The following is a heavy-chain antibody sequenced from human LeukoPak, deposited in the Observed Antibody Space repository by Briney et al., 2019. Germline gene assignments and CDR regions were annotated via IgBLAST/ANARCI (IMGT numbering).Heavy chain of an antibody. D-gene: IGHD5-18*01. J-gene: IGHJ6*02. CDR2: IYYSGST. Sequence: SETLSLTCTVSGGSISSYYWSWIRQPPGKGLEWIGYIYYSGSTNYNPSLKSRVTISVDTSKNQFSLKLSSVTAADTAVYYCARVPYSYGYDYYYGMDVWGQGTTVTVSS. V-gene: IGHV4-59*01. CDR1: GGSISSYY. CDR3: ARVPYSYGYDYYYGMDV.